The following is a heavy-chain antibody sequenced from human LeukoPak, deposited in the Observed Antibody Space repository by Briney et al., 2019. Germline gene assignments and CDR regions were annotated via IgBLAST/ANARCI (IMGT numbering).Heavy chain of an antibody. V-gene: IGHV4-59*08. CDR2: IYYSGST. D-gene: IGHD4-23*01. CDR3: ARTDYGGNLYYFDY. CDR1: GGSISSYY. Sequence: SETLSLTCTVSGGSISSYYWSWIRQPPGKGLEWIGYIYYSGSTNYNPSLKSRVTISVDTSKNQFSLKLSSVTAADTAVYYCARTDYGGNLYYFDYWGQGNPGHRLL. J-gene: IGHJ4*02.